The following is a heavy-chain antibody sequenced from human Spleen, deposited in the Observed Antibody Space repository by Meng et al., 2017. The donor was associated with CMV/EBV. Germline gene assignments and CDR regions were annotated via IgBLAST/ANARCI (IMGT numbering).Heavy chain of an antibody. Sequence: ASVKVSCKASGYTFTSYGISWVRQAPGQGLEGMGWISAYNGNTNYAQKLQGRVTITADKSTSTAYMELSSLRSEDTAVYYCAKVLRWSGYYDYWGQGTLVTVSS. CDR2: ISAYNGNT. V-gene: IGHV1-18*01. J-gene: IGHJ4*02. CDR1: GYTFTSYG. D-gene: IGHD3-3*01. CDR3: AKVLRWSGYYDY.